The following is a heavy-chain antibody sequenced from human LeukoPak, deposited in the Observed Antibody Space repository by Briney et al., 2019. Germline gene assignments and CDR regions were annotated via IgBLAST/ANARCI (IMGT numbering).Heavy chain of an antibody. V-gene: IGHV1-18*01. CDR3: ARDRRYSSGWYYDSFDI. D-gene: IGHD6-19*01. CDR1: GYTFTKYG. Sequence: ASVTVSCKASGYTFTKYGITWVRQAPGQGLEWMGWISAYNGDTNYAQKLQGRVTMTTDRSTSTVYMELGSLRSDDTAVYYCARDRRYSSGWYYDSFDIWGQGTMVTVSS. J-gene: IGHJ3*02. CDR2: ISAYNGDT.